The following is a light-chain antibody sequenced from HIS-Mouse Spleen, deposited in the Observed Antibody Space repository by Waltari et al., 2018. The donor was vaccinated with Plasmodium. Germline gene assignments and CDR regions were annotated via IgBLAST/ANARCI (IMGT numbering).Light chain of an antibody. V-gene: IGKV1-5*03. CDR3: QQYNSYSWT. J-gene: IGKJ1*01. CDR2: KAS. Sequence: DIQMTQSPSTLSASVGDRVTIPCRASQSISRRLAWYQQKPGKAPKLLIYKASSLESGVPSRFSGSGSGTEFTLTISSLQPDDFATYYCQQYNSYSWTFGQGTKVEIK. CDR1: QSISRR.